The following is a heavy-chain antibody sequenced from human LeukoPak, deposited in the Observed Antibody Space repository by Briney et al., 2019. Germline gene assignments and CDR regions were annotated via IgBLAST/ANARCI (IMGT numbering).Heavy chain of an antibody. V-gene: IGHV4-34*01. Sequence: SETLSLTCAVYGGSFSGYYWSWIRQPPGKGPEWIGEINHSGSTNYNPSLKSRVTISVDKSKNQFSLKLSSVTAADTAVYYCARDRGVSRSTDYWGQGTLVTVSS. CDR1: GGSFSGYY. CDR2: INHSGST. CDR3: ARDRGVSRSTDY. J-gene: IGHJ4*02. D-gene: IGHD2-2*01.